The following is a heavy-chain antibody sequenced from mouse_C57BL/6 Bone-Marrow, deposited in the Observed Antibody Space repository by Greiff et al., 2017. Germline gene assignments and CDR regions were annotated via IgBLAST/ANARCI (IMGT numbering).Heavy chain of an antibody. CDR3: ARSPNYGSSSGYAMDY. CDR1: GFSLRTFGMG. Sequence: QVTLKVSGPGILQPSQTLSLTCSFSGFSLRTFGMGVGSIRQPSGKCLEWLAHIWWDDDKYYNPALKSRLTISKDTSKNQVFLKIANVDTADTATYYCARSPNYGSSSGYAMDYWGQGTSVTVSS. J-gene: IGHJ4*01. CDR2: IWWDDDK. D-gene: IGHD1-1*01. V-gene: IGHV8-8*01.